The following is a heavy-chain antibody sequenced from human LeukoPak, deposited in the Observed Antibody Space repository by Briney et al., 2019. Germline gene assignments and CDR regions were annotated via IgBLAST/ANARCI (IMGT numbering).Heavy chain of an antibody. J-gene: IGHJ4*02. Sequence: GGSLRLSCAASGFTFSSYSMNWVRQAPGKGLEWVSSISSSSSYIYYADSVKGRFTISRDNAKNSLYLQMNSLRAEDTAVYYCAKRAVVVVPAAMFDYWGQGTLVTVSS. CDR1: GFTFSSYS. V-gene: IGHV3-21*04. CDR2: ISSSSSYI. D-gene: IGHD2-2*01. CDR3: AKRAVVVVPAAMFDY.